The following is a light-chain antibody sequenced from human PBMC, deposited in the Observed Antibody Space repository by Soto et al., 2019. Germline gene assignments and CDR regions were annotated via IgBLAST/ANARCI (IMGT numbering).Light chain of an antibody. Sequence: DIVLTQSPDSLAVPLGERATINCKSSQTILYNSNNKNYLAWYQQKPGQPPRLLIYWASTRESGVPDRFSGSGSGTDFTLTISSLQAEDVAVYYCQQYYNTPSFTFGPGTKVEIK. CDR1: QTILYNSNNKNY. CDR2: WAS. CDR3: QQYYNTPSFT. V-gene: IGKV4-1*01. J-gene: IGKJ3*01.